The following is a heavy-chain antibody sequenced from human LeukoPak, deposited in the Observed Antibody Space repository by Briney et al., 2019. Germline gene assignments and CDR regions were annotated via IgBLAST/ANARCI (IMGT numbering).Heavy chain of an antibody. CDR1: GSTFSSYA. J-gene: IGHJ4*02. Sequence: GGSLRLSCAASGSTFSSYAMGWVRQAPGQGLEWVSSISSSSSYIYYADSVKGRITISRDNAKNSLYLQMNSLRVEDTAVYYCARDKDVYFDYWGQGTLVTVSS. CDR3: ARDKDVYFDY. CDR2: ISSSSSYI. V-gene: IGHV3-21*01.